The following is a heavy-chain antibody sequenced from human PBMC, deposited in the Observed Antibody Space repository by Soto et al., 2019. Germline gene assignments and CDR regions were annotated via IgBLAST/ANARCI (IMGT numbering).Heavy chain of an antibody. V-gene: IGHV4-39*01. CDR3: ARSTTTVVTLGY. D-gene: IGHD4-17*01. Sequence: QLQLQESGPGLVKPSETLSLTCTVSGGSISSSSYYWGWIRQPPGKGLEWIGSIYYSGSTYYNPSLKSRATISVDTSKNQFSLKLSSVTAADTAVYYCARSTTTVVTLGYWGQGTLVTVSS. CDR1: GGSISSSSYY. CDR2: IYYSGST. J-gene: IGHJ4*02.